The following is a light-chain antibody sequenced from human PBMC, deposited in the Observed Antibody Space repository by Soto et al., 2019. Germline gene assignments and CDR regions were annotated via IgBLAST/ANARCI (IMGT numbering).Light chain of an antibody. CDR3: QQSYSSSWT. V-gene: IGKV1-39*01. CDR1: QSISSY. J-gene: IGKJ1*01. CDR2: AAS. Sequence: DIQMTQSPSSLSASVGDRVTITCRASQSISSYLNWYQQKPGKAPNLLIYAASSLQSGVPSRFSGSGSGTDFTLTISSLQPEDFATYYCQQSYSSSWTFGQETTVEIK.